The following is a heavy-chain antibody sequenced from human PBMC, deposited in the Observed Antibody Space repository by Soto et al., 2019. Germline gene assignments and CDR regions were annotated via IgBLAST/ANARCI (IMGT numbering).Heavy chain of an antibody. CDR3: ARVGSSSGLLSSHY. J-gene: IGHJ4*02. Sequence: KVSCKASGYTFTSYGISWVRQAPGQGLEWMGWISAYNGNTNYAQKLQGRVTMTTDTSTSTAYMELRSLRSDDTAVYYCARVGSSSGLLSSHYRGQGTLVTVSS. CDR1: GYTFTSYG. D-gene: IGHD6-6*01. CDR2: ISAYNGNT. V-gene: IGHV1-18*01.